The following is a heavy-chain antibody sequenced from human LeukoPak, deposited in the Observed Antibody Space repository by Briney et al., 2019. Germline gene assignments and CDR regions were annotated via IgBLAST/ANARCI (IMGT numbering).Heavy chain of an antibody. CDR3: ARVSDTATNWYFDY. D-gene: IGHD5-18*01. CDR2: IIPIFGTA. CDR1: GYTFTSYG. Sequence: SVKVSCKASGYTFTSYGISWVRQAPGQGLEWMGGIIPIFGTANYAQKFQGRVTITADESTSTAYMELSSLRSEDTAVYYCARVSDTATNWYFDYWGQGTLVTVSS. V-gene: IGHV1-69*13. J-gene: IGHJ4*02.